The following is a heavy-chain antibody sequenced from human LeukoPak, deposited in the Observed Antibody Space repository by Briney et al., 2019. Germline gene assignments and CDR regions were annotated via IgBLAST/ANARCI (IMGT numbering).Heavy chain of an antibody. J-gene: IGHJ4*02. V-gene: IGHV5-51*01. D-gene: IGHD6-19*01. Sequence: GESLKSSCKGSGDSFTSYLIAWVRHVPAQGLEWRGIIYPGDSDTRYSPCFQGQVTISADKSISTAYLQWSSLKASDTAMYYRARLNSSGWSLDYWGQGTLVTVSS. CDR2: IYPGDSDT. CDR1: GDSFTSYL. CDR3: ARLNSSGWSLDY.